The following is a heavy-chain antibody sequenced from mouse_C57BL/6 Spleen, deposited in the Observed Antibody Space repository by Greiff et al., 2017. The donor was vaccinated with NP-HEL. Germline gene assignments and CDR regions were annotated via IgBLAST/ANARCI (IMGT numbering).Heavy chain of an antibody. Sequence: VQLKQSGPGLVKPSQSLSLTCSVTGYSITSGYYWKWIRQFPGNKLEWMGYISYDGSNNYNPTLKNRTTITRDKSKNQFFLKLNSVTTEDTATYYCARGAGSSPLFDYWGQGTTLTVSS. V-gene: IGHV3-6*01. D-gene: IGHD1-1*01. CDR2: ISYDGSN. J-gene: IGHJ2*01. CDR1: GYSITSGYY. CDR3: ARGAGSSPLFDY.